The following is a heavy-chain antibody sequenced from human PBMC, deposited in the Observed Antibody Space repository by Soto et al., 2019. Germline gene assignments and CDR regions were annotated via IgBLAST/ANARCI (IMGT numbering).Heavy chain of an antibody. CDR3: VKERYAQLWLEDYGMDV. V-gene: IGHV3-30*18. CDR2: ISYDGTDK. Sequence: QVQLVESGGGVVQPGRSLRLSCAASGFTFSSYGIHWVRQAPGKGLEWVALISYDGTDKYYADSVKGRFTIYRDNSKNTLYLQMSRLGPEDTAVYYCVKERYAQLWLEDYGMDVWGQGTTVTV. D-gene: IGHD5-18*01. CDR1: GFTFSSYG. J-gene: IGHJ6*02.